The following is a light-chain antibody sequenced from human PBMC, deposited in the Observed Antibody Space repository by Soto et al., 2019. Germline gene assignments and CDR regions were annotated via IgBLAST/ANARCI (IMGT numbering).Light chain of an antibody. V-gene: IGKV3-15*01. CDR2: GAS. J-gene: IGKJ5*01. Sequence: EILITQSPATLSVFPGERATLSCRASQSVSSNLAWYQQKPGQAPRLLIYGASTRANGIPARFSGSGSGTDLTLTISRLEPEDFAVYDCQQYLGSPGITFGQGTRLEIK. CDR1: QSVSSN. CDR3: QQYLGSPGIT.